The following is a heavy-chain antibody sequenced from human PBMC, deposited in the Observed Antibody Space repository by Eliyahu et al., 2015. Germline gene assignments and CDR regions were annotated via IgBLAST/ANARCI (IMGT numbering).Heavy chain of an antibody. Sequence: EVQLVESGGGLIQPGGSLRLSCAASGFTVSSNYXSWVRQAPGKGVGWGSVIYSGGNTYYADSVKGRFTTSRDNSKNTLYLQMNSLRAEDTAMYYCARDQNPLGGDQYYYYYYGMDVWGQGTTVTVSS. V-gene: IGHV3-53*01. CDR1: GFTVSSNY. CDR3: ARDQNPLGGDQYYYYYYGMDV. J-gene: IGHJ6*02. CDR2: IYSGGNT. D-gene: IGHD2-21*02.